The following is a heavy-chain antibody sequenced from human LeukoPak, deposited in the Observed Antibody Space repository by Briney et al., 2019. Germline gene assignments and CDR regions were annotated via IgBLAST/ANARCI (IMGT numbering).Heavy chain of an antibody. V-gene: IGHV1-69*13. CDR1: GYTFTSYG. CDR2: IIPIFGTA. Sequence: ASVKVSCKASGYTFTSYGISWVRQAPGQGLEWMGGIIPIFGTANYAQKFQGRVTITADESTSTAYMELSSLRSEDTAVYYCASSSLAVKYYFDYWGQGTLVTVSS. CDR3: ASSSLAVKYYFDY. D-gene: IGHD3-16*01. J-gene: IGHJ4*02.